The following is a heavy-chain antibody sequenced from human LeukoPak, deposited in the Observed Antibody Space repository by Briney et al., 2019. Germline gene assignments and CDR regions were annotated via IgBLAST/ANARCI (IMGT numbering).Heavy chain of an antibody. D-gene: IGHD5-12*01. CDR1: GFTFSSYG. J-gene: IGHJ4*02. V-gene: IGHV3-30*18. CDR2: ISYDGSNK. CDR3: AKDFPWNSGYVGAFDY. Sequence: PGGSLRLSCAASGFTFSSYGMHWVRQAPGKGLEWVAVISYDGSNKYYADSVRGRFTISRDNSKNTLYLQMNSLRAEDTAVYYCAKDFPWNSGYVGAFDYWGQGTLVTVSS.